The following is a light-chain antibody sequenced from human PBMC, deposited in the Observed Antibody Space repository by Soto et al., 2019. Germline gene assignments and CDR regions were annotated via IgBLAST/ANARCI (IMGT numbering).Light chain of an antibody. V-gene: IGKV1-16*01. CDR3: QQYNIYPFT. CDR2: VAS. J-gene: IGKJ5*01. CDR1: QDIRNF. Sequence: DIRMTQSPSSLSASIGDRVTITCRASQDIRNFLAWFQQKPGKAPRSLIYVASILHGGVPSRFSGSGSGTNFTLTISSLQPEDFAAYFCQQYNIYPFTFGQGTRLDI.